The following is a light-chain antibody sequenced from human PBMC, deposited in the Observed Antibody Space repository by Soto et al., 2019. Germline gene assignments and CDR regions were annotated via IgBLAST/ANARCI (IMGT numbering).Light chain of an antibody. V-gene: IGLV2-14*03. J-gene: IGLJ1*01. Sequence: QSALTQPASVSGSPGQSITISCTGTSGDVGIYNYVSWYQPHPGKAPKLIIYDVTKRPSGVSNRFSASKSGNTASLTISGLQAEDEAEYYRTSYTSSGTYVFGTGTKLTVL. CDR2: DVT. CDR1: SGDVGIYNY. CDR3: TSYTSSGTYV.